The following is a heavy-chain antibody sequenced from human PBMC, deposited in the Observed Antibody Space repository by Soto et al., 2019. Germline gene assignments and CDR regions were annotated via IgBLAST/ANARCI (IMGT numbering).Heavy chain of an antibody. CDR3: ARETVPYTDAFDI. CDR2: ISSSSSYI. Sequence: GGSLSLSCAASGFTFSSYSMNWVRQAPGKGLGWVSSISSSSSYIYYADSIQGRFTSSRDNAKNTLYLQMNSLRAEDTAGYYCARETVPYTDAFDIWGQGTMVTVSS. J-gene: IGHJ3*02. D-gene: IGHD4-17*01. V-gene: IGHV3-21*01. CDR1: GFTFSSYS.